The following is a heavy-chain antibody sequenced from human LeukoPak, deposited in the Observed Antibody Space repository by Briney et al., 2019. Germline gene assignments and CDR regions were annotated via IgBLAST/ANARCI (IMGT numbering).Heavy chain of an antibody. CDR1: GFTFSSYA. D-gene: IGHD6-19*01. V-gene: IGHV3-30*04. CDR2: ISYDGSNK. J-gene: IGHJ4*02. CDR3: ARGRYSSGWYEICDY. Sequence: GGSLRLSCAASGFTFSSYAMHWVRQAPGKGLEWVAVISYDGSNKYYADSVKGRFTISRDNSKNTLYLQMNSLRAEDTAVYYCARGRYSSGWYEICDYWGQGTLVTVSS.